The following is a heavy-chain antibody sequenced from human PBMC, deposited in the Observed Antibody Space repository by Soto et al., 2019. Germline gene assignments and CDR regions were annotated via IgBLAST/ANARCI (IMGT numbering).Heavy chain of an antibody. CDR2: IYYSGST. CDR1: GGSISSSSYY. J-gene: IGHJ4*02. Sequence: SETLSLTCTVSGGSISSSSYYWGWIRQPPGKGLEWIGSIYYSGSTYYNPSLKSRVTISVDTSKNQFSLKLSSVTAADTAVYHCARSWGANIVVVPAATFSFDYWGQGTLVTVSS. CDR3: ARSWGANIVVVPAATFSFDY. D-gene: IGHD2-2*01. V-gene: IGHV4-39*01.